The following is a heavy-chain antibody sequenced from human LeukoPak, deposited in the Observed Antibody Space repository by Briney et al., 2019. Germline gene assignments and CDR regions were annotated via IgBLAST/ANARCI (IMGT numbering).Heavy chain of an antibody. D-gene: IGHD5-18*01. CDR1: GGSISSYY. V-gene: IGHV4-4*07. CDR2: IYTSGST. CDR3: ARDVGGYNYGYSLDY. Sequence: PSETLSLTCTVSGGSISSYYWSWIRQPAGKGLEWIGRIYTSGSTSYNSSLKSRVTMSVDTSKNQFSLKLSSVTAADTAVYYCARDVGGYNYGYSLDYWGQGTLVSVSS. J-gene: IGHJ4*02.